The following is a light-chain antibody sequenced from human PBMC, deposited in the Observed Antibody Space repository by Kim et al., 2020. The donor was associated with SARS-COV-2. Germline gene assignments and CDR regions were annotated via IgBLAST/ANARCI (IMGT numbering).Light chain of an antibody. CDR2: EDN. J-gene: IGLJ3*02. CDR1: SGSIASNY. Sequence: NFMLTQHHSVSESPGKTVTISCTRSSGSIASNYVQWYQQRPGSSPTTVIYEDNQRPSGVPDRFSGSIDSSSNSASLTISGLKTEDEADYYCQSYDSSNRVFGGGTQLTVL. V-gene: IGLV6-57*01. CDR3: QSYDSSNRV.